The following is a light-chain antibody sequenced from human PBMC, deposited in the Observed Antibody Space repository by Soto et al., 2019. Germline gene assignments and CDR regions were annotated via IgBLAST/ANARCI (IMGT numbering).Light chain of an antibody. CDR3: MQLLQTPFT. CDR2: LGS. Sequence: DIVMTQSPLSLIVTPGEAASISCRSSQSLLHSNGNNYVDWYLQRPGQSPQLLVYLGSNRAPGVPDRFSGSASGADFVLQISRVEAEDVGSYYCMQLLQTPFTFGGGTKVEIK. CDR1: QSLLHSNGNNY. V-gene: IGKV2-28*01. J-gene: IGKJ4*01.